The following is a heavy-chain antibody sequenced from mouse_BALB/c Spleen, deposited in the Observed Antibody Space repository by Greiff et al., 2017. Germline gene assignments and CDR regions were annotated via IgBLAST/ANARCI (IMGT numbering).Heavy chain of an antibody. CDR2: ISPGNGDI. V-gene: IGHV1S53*02. Sequence: VKLQESDAELVKPGASVKISCKASGYTFTDHAIHWVKQKPEQGLEWIGYISPGNGDIKYNEKFKGKATLTADKSSSTAYMQLNSLTSEDSAVYFCLYRYDDGDFDYWGQGTTLTVSS. CDR1: GYTFTDHA. CDR3: LYRYDDGDFDY. J-gene: IGHJ2*01. D-gene: IGHD2-14*01.